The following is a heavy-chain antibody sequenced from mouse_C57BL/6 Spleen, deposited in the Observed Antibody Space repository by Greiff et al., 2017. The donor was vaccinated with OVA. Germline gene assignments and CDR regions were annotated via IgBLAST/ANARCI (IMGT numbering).Heavy chain of an antibody. CDR3: ARGYYDYDERAWFAY. J-gene: IGHJ3*01. D-gene: IGHD2-4*01. CDR1: GYTFTSYW. V-gene: IGHV1-52*01. Sequence: QVQLQQPGAELVRPGSSVKLSCKASGYTFTSYWMHWVKQRPIQGLEWIGNIDPSDSETHYNQKFKDKATLTVDKSSSTAYMQLSSLTSEDSAVYYFARGYYDYDERAWFAYWGQGTLVTVSA. CDR2: IDPSDSET.